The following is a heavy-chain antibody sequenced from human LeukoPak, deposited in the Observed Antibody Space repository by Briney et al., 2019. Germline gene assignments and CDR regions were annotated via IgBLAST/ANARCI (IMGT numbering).Heavy chain of an antibody. CDR3: ARGAGTTVVTPFDY. CDR1: GFTFSIYA. Sequence: GGSLRLSCAASGFTFSIYAMHWVRQAPGKGLEWVALIAYDGSNKYYADSVKGRFTISRDNSKTTLYLQMNSLRAEDTAVYYCARGAGTTVVTPFDYWGQGTLVTVSS. CDR2: IAYDGSNK. V-gene: IGHV3-30-3*01. J-gene: IGHJ4*02. D-gene: IGHD4-23*01.